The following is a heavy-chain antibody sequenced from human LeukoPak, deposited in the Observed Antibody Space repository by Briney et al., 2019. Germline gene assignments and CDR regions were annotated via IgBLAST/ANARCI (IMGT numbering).Heavy chain of an antibody. CDR3: ARATEAPLYYGSEAVDY. V-gene: IGHV3-48*03. CDR1: GFTFSSYE. J-gene: IGHJ4*02. CDR2: ISSSGSTI. Sequence: GGSLRLSCAASGFTFSSYEMNWVRQAPGKGLEWVSYISSSGSTIYYADSVKGRFTIPRDNAKNSLYLQMNSLRAEDTAVYYCARATEAPLYYGSEAVDYWGQGTLVTVSS. D-gene: IGHD3-10*01.